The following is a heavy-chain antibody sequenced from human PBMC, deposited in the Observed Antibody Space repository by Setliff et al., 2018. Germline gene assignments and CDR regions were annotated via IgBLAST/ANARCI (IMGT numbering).Heavy chain of an antibody. CDR1: GGSISSGSYY. Sequence: PSETLSLTCTVSGGSISSGSYYWSWIRQPAGKGLEWIGHIYTSGSTNYNPSLKSRVTISVDKSKNQFSLKLSSVTAADTAVYYCARRPTGPGAPFDIWGHGTMVTVSS. J-gene: IGHJ3*02. V-gene: IGHV4-61*09. CDR3: ARRPTGPGAPFDI. D-gene: IGHD3-10*01. CDR2: IYTSGST.